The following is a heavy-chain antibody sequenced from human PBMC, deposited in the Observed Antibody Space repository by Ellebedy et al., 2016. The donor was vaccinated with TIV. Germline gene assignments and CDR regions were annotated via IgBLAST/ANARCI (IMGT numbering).Heavy chain of an antibody. CDR2: SYYRGST. CDR3: ARIADMSYDSSGYIDY. Sequence: MPSETLSLTCTVSDGSISNYYWSWIRQPPGKGLEWIGYSYYRGSTNYNPSLVSRVTISVDTSRNHFSLRLSSGTAADTAVYYCARIADMSYDSSGYIDYWGQGTLVTVSS. V-gene: IGHV4-59*01. CDR1: DGSISNYY. D-gene: IGHD3-22*01. J-gene: IGHJ4*02.